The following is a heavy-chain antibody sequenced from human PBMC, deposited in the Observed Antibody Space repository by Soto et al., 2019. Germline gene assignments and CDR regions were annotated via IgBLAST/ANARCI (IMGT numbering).Heavy chain of an antibody. Sequence: QVQLVESGGGVVQPGRSLRLSCAASGFTFSSYGMHWVRQAPGKGLEWVAVIWDDGSNTYYADSVKGRFTISRDNSKNTLHLQIHSLAVEDTAVYDSARDGGEAAGIDYYSYGMDVWGQGTTVTVSS. CDR2: IWDDGSNT. D-gene: IGHD6-13*01. CDR1: GFTFSSYG. J-gene: IGHJ6*02. V-gene: IGHV3-33*01. CDR3: ARDGGEAAGIDYYSYGMDV.